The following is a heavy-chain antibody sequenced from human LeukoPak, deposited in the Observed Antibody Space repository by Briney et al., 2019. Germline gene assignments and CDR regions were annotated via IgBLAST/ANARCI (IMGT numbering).Heavy chain of an antibody. Sequence: ASVKVSCKASGYTFTSYYMHWVRQAPGQGLEWMGIINPSGGSTSYAQKFQGRVTMTRDTSTSTVYMELSSLRSEDTAVYYCARDLAYYYGSGSYPDYWGQGTLVTVSS. D-gene: IGHD3-10*01. J-gene: IGHJ4*02. CDR3: ARDLAYYYGSGSYPDY. CDR2: INPSGGST. CDR1: GYTFTSYY. V-gene: IGHV1-46*01.